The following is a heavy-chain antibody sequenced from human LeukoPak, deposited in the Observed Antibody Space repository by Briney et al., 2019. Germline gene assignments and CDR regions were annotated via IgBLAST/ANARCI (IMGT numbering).Heavy chain of an antibody. CDR2: ISAYNGNT. D-gene: IGHD3-22*01. J-gene: IGHJ4*02. V-gene: IGHV1-18*01. CDR3: ARESYDSSGYSDLLFDY. CDR1: GYTFTDYD. Sequence: ASVRVSCKTSGYTFTDYDITWVRQAPGQGLEWMGWISAYNGNTNYAQKLQGRVTMTTDTSTSTAYMELRSLRSDDTAVYYCARESYDSSGYSDLLFDYWGQGTLVTVSS.